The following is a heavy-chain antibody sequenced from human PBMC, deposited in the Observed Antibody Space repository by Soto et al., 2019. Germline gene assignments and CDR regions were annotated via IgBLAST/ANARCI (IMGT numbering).Heavy chain of an antibody. D-gene: IGHD3-22*01. Sequence: GESLKISCKGSGYSFTSYWIGWVRQMPGKGLEWMGIIYPGDSDTRYSPSFQGQVTISADKSISTAYLQWSSLKASYTAMYYCASQRSYYYDSSTIDDAFDIWGQGTMVTVPS. J-gene: IGHJ3*02. V-gene: IGHV5-51*01. CDR1: GYSFTSYW. CDR3: ASQRSYYYDSSTIDDAFDI. CDR2: IYPGDSDT.